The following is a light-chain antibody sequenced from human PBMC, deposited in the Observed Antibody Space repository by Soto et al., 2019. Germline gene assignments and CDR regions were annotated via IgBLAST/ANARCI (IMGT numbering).Light chain of an antibody. Sequence: EIVLKQSPATLSLSPGERATLSCRASQSVGYHLAWYQQKPGQAPRLLIYDASNRATGITARFSGSGSGTDSTLAISSLEPEDFAVYYCQQRSNWPPVTFGGGTKVEIK. CDR3: QQRSNWPPVT. J-gene: IGKJ4*01. CDR1: QSVGYH. V-gene: IGKV3-11*01. CDR2: DAS.